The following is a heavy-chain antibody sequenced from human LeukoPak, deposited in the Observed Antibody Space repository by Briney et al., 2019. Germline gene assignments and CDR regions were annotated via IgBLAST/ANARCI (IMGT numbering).Heavy chain of an antibody. CDR3: ASTQERYFDWLLYPPQLDY. Sequence: PGGSLRLSCAASGFTFSSYSMNWVRQAPGKGLEWVSFISSSSSYIYYADSVKGQFTISRDNAKNSLYLQMNSLRAEDTAVYYCASTQERYFDWLLYPPQLDYWGQGTLVTVSS. J-gene: IGHJ4*02. V-gene: IGHV3-21*01. CDR1: GFTFSSYS. CDR2: ISSSSSYI. D-gene: IGHD3-9*01.